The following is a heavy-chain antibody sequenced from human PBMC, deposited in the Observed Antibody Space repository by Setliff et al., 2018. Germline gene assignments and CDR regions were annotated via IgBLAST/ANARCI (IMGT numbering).Heavy chain of an antibody. CDR1: GYNFANHW. D-gene: IGHD1-1*01. CDR3: ARLGRERSTFAWLDA. J-gene: IGHJ5*02. V-gene: IGHV5-10-1*01. Sequence: LGESLTLSCQASGYNFANHWIAWVRLMPGKGLEYMGRIDPGDSYADYSPSFEGLVTISADKSRTTVYLQWTSLQASDTALYLCARLGRERSTFAWLDAWGQGTQVTVS. CDR2: IDPGDSYA.